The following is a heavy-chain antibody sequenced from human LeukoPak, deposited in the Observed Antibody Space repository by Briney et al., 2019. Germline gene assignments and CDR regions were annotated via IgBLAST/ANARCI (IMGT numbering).Heavy chain of an antibody. CDR2: INPNSGGT. V-gene: IGHV1-2*02. CDR1: GYTFTGYY. D-gene: IGHD5-18*01. J-gene: IGHJ5*02. Sequence: ASVKVSCKASGYTFTGYYMHWVRQAPGQGLEWMGWINPNSGGTNYAQKFQGRVTMTRDTSITTTHLELSRLRSDDTAVYYCARGKRIQLWDGFDPWGQGTLVTVSS. CDR3: ARGKRIQLWDGFDP.